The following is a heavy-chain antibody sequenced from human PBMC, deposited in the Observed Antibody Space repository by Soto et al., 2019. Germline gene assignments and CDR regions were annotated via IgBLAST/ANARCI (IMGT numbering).Heavy chain of an antibody. Sequence: SETLSLTCGVSSGSVSNDNWWSWVRQSPGKGLEWIGEVHYYGGTNYNPSLESRDTISEDTSRNKFSLRLNSVTDADTAIYYCTKNSAYALDYWGQGTLVTVSS. V-gene: IGHV4-4*02. CDR2: VHYYGGT. D-gene: IGHD3-16*01. J-gene: IGHJ1*01. CDR3: TKNSAYALDY. CDR1: SGSVSNDNW.